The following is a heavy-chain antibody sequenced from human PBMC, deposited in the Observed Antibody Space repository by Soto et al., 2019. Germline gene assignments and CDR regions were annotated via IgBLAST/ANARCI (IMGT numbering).Heavy chain of an antibody. J-gene: IGHJ4*02. D-gene: IGHD5-12*01. Sequence: QVQLQQSGPGLVKPSQTISLTCAISGDSVSSNSAAWNWIRQSPSRGLEWLGRTYYRSKWYNDYAVSVKSRITINPDTSKNQIALQLNSVTPEDTAVYYCASCRDIYVAFCAHFDYCCLGILVTVSS. CDR1: GDSVSSNSAA. V-gene: IGHV6-1*01. CDR2: TYYRSKWYN. CDR3: ASCRDIYVAFCAHFDY.